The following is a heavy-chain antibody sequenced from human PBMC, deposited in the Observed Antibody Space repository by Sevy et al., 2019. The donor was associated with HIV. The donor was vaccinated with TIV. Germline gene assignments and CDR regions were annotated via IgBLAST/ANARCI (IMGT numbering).Heavy chain of an antibody. D-gene: IGHD1-26*01. CDR3: ARQRSGWELSGYYFDY. V-gene: IGHV4-39*01. Sequence: SETLSLTCTVSGGSISSSNYFWGWIRQPPGKGLEWIGNIYYSGSTYDNPSLRSRVTISVDTSNTQFSLKLTSVTAADTAVYFCARQRSGWELSGYYFDYWGQGTLVTVSS. CDR1: GGSISSSNYF. J-gene: IGHJ4*02. CDR2: IYYSGST.